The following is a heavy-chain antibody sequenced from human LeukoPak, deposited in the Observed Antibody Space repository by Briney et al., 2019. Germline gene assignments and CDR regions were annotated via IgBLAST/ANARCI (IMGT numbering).Heavy chain of an antibody. CDR2: ISGNGAST. CDR1: GFSFSSYA. CDR3: AKNRYYGSGSCGWFDP. Sequence: GGSLRLSCAASGFSFSSYAMSWVRQAPGKGLEWVSVISGNGASTYYADSVKGRFTISRDNSKNTLFLQMNSLRAEDTAIYYCAKNRYYGSGSCGWFDPWGQGSLVTVSS. V-gene: IGHV3-23*01. D-gene: IGHD3-10*01. J-gene: IGHJ5*02.